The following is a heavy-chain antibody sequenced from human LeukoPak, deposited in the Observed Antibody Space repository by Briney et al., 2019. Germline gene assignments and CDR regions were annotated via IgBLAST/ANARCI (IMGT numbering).Heavy chain of an antibody. Sequence: GGSLRLSCPPSGFTFSSHGMHWVRQAPGKGLEWVAVIWSDGSNEYYADSVKGRFTIPRDNSKDTLYLKMTSLWAEDTAVYYCARDSRSDDTGGLDVWGKGTTVTVSS. J-gene: IGHJ6*04. V-gene: IGHV3-33*01. CDR3: ARDSRSDDTGGLDV. CDR1: GFTFSSHG. D-gene: IGHD3-10*01. CDR2: IWSDGSNE.